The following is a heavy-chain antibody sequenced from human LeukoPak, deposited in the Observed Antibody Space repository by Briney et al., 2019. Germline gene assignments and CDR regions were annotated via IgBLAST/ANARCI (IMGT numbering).Heavy chain of an antibody. CDR3: AKSSDWVTHPRFYYYGMDV. CDR1: GFTFSSYA. Sequence: GGSLRLSCAASGFTFSSYAMSWVRKAPGKGLEWVSAISGSGGSTYYADSVKGRFTISRDNSKNTLYLQMNSLRAEDTAVYYCAKSSDWVTHPRFYYYGMDVWGQGTTVTVSS. J-gene: IGHJ6*02. CDR2: ISGSGGST. V-gene: IGHV3-23*01. D-gene: IGHD2-21*02.